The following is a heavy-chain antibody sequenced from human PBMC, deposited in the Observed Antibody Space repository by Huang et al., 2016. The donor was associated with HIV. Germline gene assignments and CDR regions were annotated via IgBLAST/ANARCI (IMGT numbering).Heavy chain of an antibody. CDR1: GYTLTELS. J-gene: IGHJ3*02. CDR3: AAGYDTYYDI. V-gene: IGHV1-24*01. Sequence: QVQLVQSGAEVKKPGASVKVSCKVSGYTLTELSIHWVRQAPGKGLGWMGGVAPEHGETIYAQNFQGRVTMTEDTSTDTAYMELHSLRPEDTAVYYCAAGYDTYYDIWGQGTMVIASS. CDR2: VAPEHGET. D-gene: IGHD2-21*01.